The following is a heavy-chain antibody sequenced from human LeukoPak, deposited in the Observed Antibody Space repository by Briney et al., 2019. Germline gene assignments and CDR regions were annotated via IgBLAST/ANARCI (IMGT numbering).Heavy chain of an antibody. D-gene: IGHD3-3*01. CDR1: GFSFSDHY. CDR2: IRSKAYGGTT. V-gene: IGHV3-49*04. Sequence: GRSLRLSCTASGFSFSDHYLGWVRQAPGKGLEWLGFIRSKAYGGTTEYAASVKGRLTFSRDDSKSIAHLEMNNLDTDDTAVYYCTRSGCYCDYWGQGILVTVSS. J-gene: IGHJ4*02. CDR3: TRSGCYCDY.